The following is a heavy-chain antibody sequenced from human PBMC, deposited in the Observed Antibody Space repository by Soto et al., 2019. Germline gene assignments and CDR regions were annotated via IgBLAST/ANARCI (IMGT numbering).Heavy chain of an antibody. Sequence: SETLSLTCTVSGGSIISSSYYWVLIRQPPGKGLEWIGSIYYSGSTYYNPSLKSRVTISVDTSKNQFSLKLSSVTAADTAVYYCARQPRILTGYSGHFDYGGQGTLVTVSS. CDR2: IYYSGST. J-gene: IGHJ4*02. V-gene: IGHV4-39*01. CDR3: ARQPRILTGYSGHFDY. CDR1: GGSIISSSYY. D-gene: IGHD3-9*01.